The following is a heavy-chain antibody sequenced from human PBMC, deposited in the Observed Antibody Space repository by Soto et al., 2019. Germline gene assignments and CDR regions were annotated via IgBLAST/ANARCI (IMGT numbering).Heavy chain of an antibody. Sequence: GGSVRLSXAATGFTFRNYGMHWVRQAPGKGLEWVAVVWFHGTNEYYADSVKGRFTISRDNSKSTLYLLMNSLRAEDTAVYYCSKKMFADTSGNHHNDVFDIWGQGTMVTVSS. CDR1: GFTFRNYG. J-gene: IGHJ3*02. CDR3: SKKMFADTSGNHHNDVFDI. V-gene: IGHV3-33*06. D-gene: IGHD2-15*01. CDR2: VWFHGTNE.